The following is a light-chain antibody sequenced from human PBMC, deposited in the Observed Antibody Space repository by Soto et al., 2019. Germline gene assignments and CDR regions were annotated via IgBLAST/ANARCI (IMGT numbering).Light chain of an antibody. J-gene: IGKJ1*01. V-gene: IGKV3-20*01. CDR3: QQYGTPPQS. Sequence: MVLSQSPGALSLSGGERGNFRCRASQSVSNNYLAWYQQKPGQGPRLLIYGASSRATGIPDRFSGSGSGTDFTLTISRLEPEDFAVYYCQQYGTPPQSFGQGTKV. CDR1: QSVSNNY. CDR2: GAS.